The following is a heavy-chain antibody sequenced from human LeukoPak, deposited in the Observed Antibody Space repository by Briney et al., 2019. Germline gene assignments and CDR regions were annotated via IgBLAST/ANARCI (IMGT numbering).Heavy chain of an antibody. CDR2: ISGSGGST. V-gene: IGHV3-23*01. J-gene: IGHJ3*02. D-gene: IGHD3-22*01. CDR1: GFTFSSYG. CDR3: ARDRGMIKAFDI. Sequence: GGSLRLSCAASGFTFSSYGMSWVRQAPGKGLEWVSAISGSGGSTYYADSVKGRFTVSRDNSKNTLYLQMNSLRAEDTAVYYCARDRGMIKAFDIWGQGTMVTVSS.